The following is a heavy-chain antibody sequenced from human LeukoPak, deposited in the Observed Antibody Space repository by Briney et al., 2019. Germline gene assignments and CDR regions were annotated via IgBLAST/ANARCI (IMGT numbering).Heavy chain of an antibody. CDR3: ARGAVTTAVHWHFSL. CDR2: MNPAGDNA. D-gene: IGHD4-17*01. V-gene: IGHV1-8*01. CDR1: GYTFTNYY. J-gene: IGHJ2*01. Sequence: GASVKVSCKASGYTFTNYYTSWVRQATGQGLEWMGWMNPAGDNAGYAQKFQGRMTLTRDTSVSTVYMELSSLRSEDTAVYYCARGAVTTAVHWHFSLWGRGTLVTVSS.